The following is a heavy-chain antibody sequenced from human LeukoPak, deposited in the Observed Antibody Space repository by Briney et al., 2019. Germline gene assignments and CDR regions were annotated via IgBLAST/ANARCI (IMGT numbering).Heavy chain of an antibody. J-gene: IGHJ3*02. V-gene: IGHV3-11*01. CDR3: ARDRPAITVNSAFDI. CDR1: GFTFSDYY. Sequence: GGSLRLSCAASGFTFSDYYMSWIRQAPGKGLEWVSYISSSGSTIYYADSVKGRFTISRENAKNSLYLQMNSLRAEDTAVYYCARDRPAITVNSAFDIWGQGTMVTVSS. CDR2: ISSSGSTI. D-gene: IGHD4-17*01.